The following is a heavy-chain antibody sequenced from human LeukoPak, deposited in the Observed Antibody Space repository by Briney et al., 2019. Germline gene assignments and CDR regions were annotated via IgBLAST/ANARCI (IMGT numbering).Heavy chain of an antibody. CDR3: ARGGPGQYYYYYYYMDV. J-gene: IGHJ6*03. D-gene: IGHD3-10*01. Sequence: PGGSLRLSCAASGFTFSSYGMHWVRQAPGKGLEWVAVISYDGSNKYYADSVKGRFTISRDNSKNTLYLQMNSLRAEDTAVYYCARGGPGQYYYYYYYMDVWGKGTTVTVSS. CDR2: ISYDGSNK. V-gene: IGHV3-30*19. CDR1: GFTFSSYG.